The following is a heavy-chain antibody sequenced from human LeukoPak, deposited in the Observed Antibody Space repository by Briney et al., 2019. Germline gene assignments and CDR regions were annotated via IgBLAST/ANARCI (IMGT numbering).Heavy chain of an antibody. Sequence: SETLSLTCAVYGGSFSGYYWSWIRQPPGKGLEWIGEINHSGSTNYNPSLKSRVTISVDTSKNQFSLKLSSVTAADTAVYYCARGLYGGSLDYWGQGTLVTVSS. D-gene: IGHD4-23*01. CDR3: ARGLYGGSLDY. V-gene: IGHV4-34*01. J-gene: IGHJ4*02. CDR2: INHSGST. CDR1: GGSFSGYY.